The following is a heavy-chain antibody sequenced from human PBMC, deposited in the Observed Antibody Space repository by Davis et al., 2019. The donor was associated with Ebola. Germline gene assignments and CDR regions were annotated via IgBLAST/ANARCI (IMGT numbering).Heavy chain of an antibody. CDR2: INHSGST. J-gene: IGHJ4*02. D-gene: IGHD3-10*01. CDR3: ARGRRFKVAGIDY. V-gene: IGHV4-39*01. Sequence: MPSETLSLTCTVSGGSISSSSYYWGWIRQPPGKGLEWIGEINHSGSTNYNPSLKSRVTISVDTSKNQFSLKLSSVTAADTAVYYCARGRRFKVAGIDYWGQGTLVTVSS. CDR1: GGSISSSSYY.